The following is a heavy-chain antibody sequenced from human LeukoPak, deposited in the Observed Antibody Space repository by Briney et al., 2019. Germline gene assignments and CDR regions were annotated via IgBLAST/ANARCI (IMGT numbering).Heavy chain of an antibody. V-gene: IGHV3-33*08. CDR2: IWYDGSNK. CDR1: GFTFISYW. D-gene: IGHD3-10*01. J-gene: IGHJ6*02. CDR3: ARARGPPAASGMDV. Sequence: GGSLKLSCAASGFTFISYWMGWVRQAPGKGLGWVAVIWYDGSNKYYADSVKGRFTISRDNSKNTLYLQMNSLRAEDTAVYYCARARGPPAASGMDVWGQGTTVTVSS.